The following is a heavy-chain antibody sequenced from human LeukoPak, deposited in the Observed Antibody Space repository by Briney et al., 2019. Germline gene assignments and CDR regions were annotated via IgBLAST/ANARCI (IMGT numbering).Heavy chain of an antibody. V-gene: IGHV1-18*01. CDR1: GYTFTSYG. CDR2: ISAYNGNT. CDR3: ARDDSDFWSGYRIDY. D-gene: IGHD3-3*01. J-gene: IGHJ4*02. Sequence: GASVKVSCKASGYTFTSYGISWVRQAPGQGLEWMGWISAYNGNTNYAQKLQGRVTMTTDTSTSTAYMELRSLRSDDTAVYYCARDDSDFWSGYRIDYWGQGTLATVSS.